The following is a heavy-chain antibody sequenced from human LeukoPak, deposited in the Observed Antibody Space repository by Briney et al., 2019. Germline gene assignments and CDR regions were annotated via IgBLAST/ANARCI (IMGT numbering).Heavy chain of an antibody. D-gene: IGHD4-17*01. CDR3: ARTTVSTTYFDY. V-gene: IGHV5-51*01. CDR1: GYSFTSYW. J-gene: IGHJ4*02. Sequence: GESLKISCKGSGYSFTSYWIGWVRLLPGKGLEWMEIIYPADSDTRYSPSFQGQVTISADKSLNTAYLQWNSLEASDTAMYYCARTTVSTTYFDYWGQGSLVTVSS. CDR2: IYPADSDT.